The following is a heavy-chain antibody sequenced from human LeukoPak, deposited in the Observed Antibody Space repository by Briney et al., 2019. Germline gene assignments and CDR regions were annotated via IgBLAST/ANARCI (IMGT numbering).Heavy chain of an antibody. Sequence: SETLSLTCSVSGGSISSYYWSWIRQPPGKGLEWIGYISYSGSTNYNPSLKSRVTISVDTSRNQFSLKLSSVTAADTAVYYCARGAYCSGGSCYSGYWYFDLWGRGTLVTVSS. D-gene: IGHD2-15*01. CDR2: ISYSGST. J-gene: IGHJ2*01. V-gene: IGHV4-59*01. CDR1: GGSISSYY. CDR3: ARGAYCSGGSCYSGYWYFDL.